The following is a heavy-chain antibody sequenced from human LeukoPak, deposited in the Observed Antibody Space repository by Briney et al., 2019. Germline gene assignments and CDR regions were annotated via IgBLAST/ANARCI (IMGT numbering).Heavy chain of an antibody. CDR1: GFTFRSYA. V-gene: IGHV3-30*18. D-gene: IGHD3-10*01. CDR3: AKFGTRFGEFDY. CDR2: ISYDGSNK. J-gene: IGHJ4*02. Sequence: PGGSLRLSCAASGFTFRSYAIYWVRQAPGKGLEWVAVISYDGSNKYYADSVKGRFTISRDNSKNTLYLQMNSLRAEDTAVYYCAKFGTRFGEFDYWGQGTLVTVSS.